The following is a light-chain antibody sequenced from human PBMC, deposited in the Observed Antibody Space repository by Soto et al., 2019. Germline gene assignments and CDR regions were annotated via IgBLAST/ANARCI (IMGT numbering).Light chain of an antibody. V-gene: IGKV3-20*01. CDR2: GAS. Sequence: EIVLTQSPGTLSFSPGERATLSCMASQSVSSSYLAWYQQKPGQAPRLLIYGASSRATGIPDRFSGSGSGTDFTLTISRLEPEDFAVYYCQQYGSSGTFGQGTKVDIK. J-gene: IGKJ1*01. CDR1: QSVSSSY. CDR3: QQYGSSGT.